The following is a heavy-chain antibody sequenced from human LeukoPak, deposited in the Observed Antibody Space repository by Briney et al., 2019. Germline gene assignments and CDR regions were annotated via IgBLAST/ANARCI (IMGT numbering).Heavy chain of an antibody. D-gene: IGHD3-22*01. V-gene: IGHV3-33*01. CDR3: ASLITMIVPAPWYFDL. J-gene: IGHJ2*01. CDR1: GFTFNNYG. CDR2: VWYDGSKK. Sequence: PGGSLRLSCAASGFTFNNYGMNWVRQAPGKGLEWVAGVWYDGSKKYYADTVRGRFTISRDNSENTVYLQMNSLRVEDTAVYYCASLITMIVPAPWYFDLWGRGTLVTVSS.